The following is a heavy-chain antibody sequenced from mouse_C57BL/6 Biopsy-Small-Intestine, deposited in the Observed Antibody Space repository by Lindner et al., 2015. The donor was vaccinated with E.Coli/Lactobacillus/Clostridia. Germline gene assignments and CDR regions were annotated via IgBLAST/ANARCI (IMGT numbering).Heavy chain of an antibody. CDR1: GYAFSSYW. J-gene: IGHJ1*03. CDR3: AREGTTVVPYWYFDV. Sequence: VQLQESGPELVKPGASVKISCKASGYAFSSYWMNWVKQRPGKGLEWIGQIYPGDGDTNYNGKFKGKATLTADKSSSTAYMQLSSLTSEDSAVYFCAREGTTVVPYWYFDVWGTGTTVTVSS. V-gene: IGHV1-82*01. CDR2: IYPGDGDT. D-gene: IGHD1-1*01.